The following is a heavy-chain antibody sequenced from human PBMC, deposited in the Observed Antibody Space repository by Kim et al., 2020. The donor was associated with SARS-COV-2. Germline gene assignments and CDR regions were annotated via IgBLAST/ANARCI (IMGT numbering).Heavy chain of an antibody. CDR2: MNPNSGNT. CDR1: GYTFTSHD. V-gene: IGHV1-8*01. J-gene: IGHJ6*02. CDR3: ARRHLSMDV. Sequence: ASVKVSCKASGYTFTSHDFKWVRQATGQGLEWMGWMNPNSGNTGYAQRFQGRVTMTRNTSISTAYMELSSLRSEDTAVYFCARRHLSMDVWGQGTTVTVS.